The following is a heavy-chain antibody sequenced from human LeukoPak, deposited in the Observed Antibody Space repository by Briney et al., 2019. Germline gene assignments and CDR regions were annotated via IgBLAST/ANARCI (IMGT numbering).Heavy chain of an antibody. V-gene: IGHV3-53*01. D-gene: IGHD3-10*01. J-gene: IGHJ2*01. Sequence: GGSLRLSCEGSGFSLSNNYMNWVRQAPGKGLELVSILYSGGSTYYADSVKGRFTVSRDSSKNTLYLHMNSLRAEDTAVYYCARVGDHYHWYLDVWGRGTLVTASS. CDR1: GFSLSNNY. CDR3: ARVGDHYHWYLDV. CDR2: LYSGGST.